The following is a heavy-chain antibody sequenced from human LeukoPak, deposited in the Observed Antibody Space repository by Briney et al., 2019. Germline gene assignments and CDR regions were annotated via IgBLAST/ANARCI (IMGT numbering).Heavy chain of an antibody. Sequence: ASVKVSCTASGYTFTSYYMHWVRQAPGQGLEWMGIINPSGGSTSYAQKFQGRVTMTRDTSTSTFYMELSSLRSEDTAVYYCARRGSVAGLDYWGQGTLVTVSS. CDR1: GYTFTSYY. D-gene: IGHD6-19*01. CDR2: INPSGGST. J-gene: IGHJ4*02. V-gene: IGHV1-46*01. CDR3: ARRGSVAGLDY.